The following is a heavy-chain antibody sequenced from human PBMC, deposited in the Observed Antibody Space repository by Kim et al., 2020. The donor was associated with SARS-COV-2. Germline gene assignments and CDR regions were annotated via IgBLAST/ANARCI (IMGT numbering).Heavy chain of an antibody. Sequence: SETLSLTCTVSGGSISSGGYYWSWIRQHPGKGLEWIGYIYYSGSTYYNPSLKSRVTISVDTSKNQFSLKLSSVTAADTAVYYCARVPGLGDGCDYWGQGTLVTVSS. CDR3: ARVPGLGDGCDY. J-gene: IGHJ4*02. CDR1: GGSISSGGYY. CDR2: IYYSGST. D-gene: IGHD3-16*01. V-gene: IGHV4-31*03.